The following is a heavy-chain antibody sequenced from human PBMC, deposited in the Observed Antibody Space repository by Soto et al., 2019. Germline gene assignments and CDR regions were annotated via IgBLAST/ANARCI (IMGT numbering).Heavy chain of an antibody. CDR3: ARRRWSYYFDY. J-gene: IGHJ4*02. CDR1: GGSISSYY. D-gene: IGHD1-26*01. CDR2: IYYSGST. Sequence: QVQLQESGPGLVKPSETLSLTCTVSGGSISSYYWSWIRQPPGKGLGWIGYIYYSGSTNYNPSLKSRVTISVDTSKNQFSLKLSSVTAADTAVYYCARRRWSYYFDYWGQGTLVTVSS. V-gene: IGHV4-59*01.